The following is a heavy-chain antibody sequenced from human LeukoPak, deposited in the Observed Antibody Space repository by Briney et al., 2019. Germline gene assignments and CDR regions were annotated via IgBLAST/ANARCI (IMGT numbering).Heavy chain of an antibody. CDR2: MNPNSGNT. CDR1: GYTFTSYD. CDR3: ARLVGYYYYMDV. J-gene: IGHJ6*03. V-gene: IGHV1-8*03. Sequence: GASVKVSCKASGYTFTSYDINWVRQATGQGLEWMGWMNPNSGNTGYAQKFQGRVTITRNTSISTAYMELSSLRSEDTAVYYCARLVGYYYYMDVWGKGTTVTVSS.